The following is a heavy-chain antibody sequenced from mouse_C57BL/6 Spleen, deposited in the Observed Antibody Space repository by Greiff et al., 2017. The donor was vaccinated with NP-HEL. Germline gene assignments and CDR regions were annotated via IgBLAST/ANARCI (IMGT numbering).Heavy chain of an antibody. J-gene: IGHJ1*03. CDR2: GQGLEWIG. CDR1: YTFSRRVH. V-gene: IGHV1-87*01. Sequence: QVHVKQSGPELARPWASVKISCQAFYTFSRRVHFAIRDTNYWMQWVKQRPGQGLEWIGAIYPGNGDTSYNQKFKGKATLTADKSSSTAYMQLSSLTSEDSAVYYCVHYGSGENWYFDVWGTGTTVTVSS. D-gene: IGHD1-1*01. CDR3: SEDSAVYYCVHYGSGENWYFDV.